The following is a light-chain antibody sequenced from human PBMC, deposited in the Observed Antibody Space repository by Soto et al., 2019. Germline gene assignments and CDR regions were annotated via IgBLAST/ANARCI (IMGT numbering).Light chain of an antibody. Sequence: QSVLTQPPSASGTPGQRVTISCSGSNSNIGINYVYWYQQLPGTAPRLLIYGNIQRPSGVPDRFSGSKSDTSASLAISGLLSEDESDYYCAAWDDSLNAWVFGGGTKLTVL. CDR3: AAWDDSLNAWV. V-gene: IGLV1-47*01. CDR2: GNI. CDR1: NSNIGINY. J-gene: IGLJ3*02.